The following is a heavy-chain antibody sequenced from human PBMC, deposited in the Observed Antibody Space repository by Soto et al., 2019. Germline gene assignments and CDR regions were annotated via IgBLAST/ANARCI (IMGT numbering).Heavy chain of an antibody. J-gene: IGHJ6*02. CDR1: GFTFSSYY. V-gene: IGHV3-74*01. D-gene: IGHD3-10*01. CDR3: ARERGGGFGDV. Sequence: EVQLVESGGGLVQPGGSLRLSCAASGFTFSSYYMNWVRQAPGKGLVWVARITSDGSSTTYADSVKGRFTISRDNAKNTLYLKMNSRRAEDTTVYSCARERGGGFGDVWGQGTTVTVSS. CDR2: ITSDGSST.